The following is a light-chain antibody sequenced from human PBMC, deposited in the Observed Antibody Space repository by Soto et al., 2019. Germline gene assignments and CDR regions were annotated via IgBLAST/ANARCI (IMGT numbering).Light chain of an antibody. J-gene: IGKJ3*01. CDR3: QQYNSHLGIT. V-gene: IGKV1-5*03. Sequence: DIQMTQSPSTLSASGGDRVTSTCRASESISSWLAWYQQKLGKAPKLLIYKASSLESGVPSRFSGSGSGTEFTLTISSLQPDDFATYYCQQYNSHLGITFGPGTKVDIK. CDR2: KAS. CDR1: ESISSW.